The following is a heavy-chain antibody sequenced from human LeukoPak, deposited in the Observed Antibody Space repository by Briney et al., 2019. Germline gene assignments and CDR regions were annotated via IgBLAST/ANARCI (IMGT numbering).Heavy chain of an antibody. D-gene: IGHD3-3*01. J-gene: IGHJ6*04. CDR3: ARGDFWSGSPGMDV. V-gene: IGHV3-74*01. CDR1: GFTFSSYW. Sequence: PGGSPRLSCAASGFTFSSYWMHWVRQAPGKGLVWVSRINTDGSSTSYADSVKGRFTISRDNAKNTLYLQMNSLRAEDTAVYYCARGDFWSGSPGMDVWGKGTTVTVSS. CDR2: INTDGSST.